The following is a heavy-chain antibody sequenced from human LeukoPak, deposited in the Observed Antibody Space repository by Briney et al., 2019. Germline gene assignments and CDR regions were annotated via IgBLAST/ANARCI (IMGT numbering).Heavy chain of an antibody. CDR3: ARVSDYGDYLNY. CDR1: GGSFSGFF. J-gene: IGHJ4*02. D-gene: IGHD4-17*01. Sequence: SETLSLTCAVYGGSFSGFFRTWIRQPPGKGLEWIGEINHSGSTNYSPSLKSRVTISVDTSMNQFSLRLSSVTAADTAVYYCARVSDYGDYLNYWGQGNLVTVSS. V-gene: IGHV4-34*01. CDR2: INHSGST.